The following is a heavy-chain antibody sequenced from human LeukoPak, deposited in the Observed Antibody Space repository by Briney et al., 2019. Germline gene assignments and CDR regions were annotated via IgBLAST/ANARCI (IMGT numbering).Heavy chain of an antibody. Sequence: GSLRLSCAASGFTFTSYSMNWVRQAPGKGLEWLSSIGSTGAYIFYADSVKGRFTTSRDNAKNSLYLQMNSLRAEDTAIYYCARDRWELLRSVDYWGQGTLVTVSS. J-gene: IGHJ4*02. V-gene: IGHV3-21*01. D-gene: IGHD2-15*01. CDR2: IGSTGAYI. CDR1: GFTFTSYS. CDR3: ARDRWELLRSVDY.